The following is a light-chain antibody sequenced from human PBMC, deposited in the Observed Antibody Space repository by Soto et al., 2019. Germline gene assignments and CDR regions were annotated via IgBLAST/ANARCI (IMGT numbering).Light chain of an antibody. CDR2: GAS. V-gene: IGKV3-20*01. CDR1: QSVSSSY. Sequence: EIVLTQSPGTLSLSPGERATLSCRASQSVSSSYLAWYQQKPGQAPRLLIYGASSRATGIPDRFSGSGSGTDFTLTISRLEPEDFAVYYCQQYGXSLTFGGGTKVDIK. CDR3: QQYGXSLT. J-gene: IGKJ4*01.